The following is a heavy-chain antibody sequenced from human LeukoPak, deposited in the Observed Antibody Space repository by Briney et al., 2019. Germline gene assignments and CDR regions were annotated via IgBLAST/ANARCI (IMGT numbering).Heavy chain of an antibody. V-gene: IGHV1-18*04. CDR1: GFTFNNYR. D-gene: IGHD1-1*01. Sequence: ASVNVSCKASGFTFNNYRFTWVRQVPGQGLEWVGWISGNNGNRNYAQKLQGRVTMTTDTSTSTGYMELRSLTFDDTAGYYCASAHQLPHDAFDVWGQGTVVTVSS. CDR3: ASAHQLPHDAFDV. J-gene: IGHJ3*01. CDR2: ISGNNGNR.